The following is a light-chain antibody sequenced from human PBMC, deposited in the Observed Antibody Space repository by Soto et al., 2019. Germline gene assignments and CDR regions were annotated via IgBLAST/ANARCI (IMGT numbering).Light chain of an antibody. Sequence: EIVLTQSPATLSSFPGDRVTLSCRARQAVNTRLAWYQHKPGQAPSLLIYLASNRAAGVPARFSGSGSGTDFTLTISDVEPEDFAVYYCHQRQSWPRTFGQGTKVDIK. CDR2: LAS. V-gene: IGKV3-11*01. J-gene: IGKJ1*01. CDR3: HQRQSWPRT. CDR1: QAVNTR.